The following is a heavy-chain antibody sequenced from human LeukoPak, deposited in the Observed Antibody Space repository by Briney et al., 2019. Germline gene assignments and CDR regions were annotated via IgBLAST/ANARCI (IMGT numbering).Heavy chain of an antibody. CDR2: IYYSGST. J-gene: IGHJ6*03. CDR1: GGSISSGDYY. CDR3: AREPDFYYYYYMDV. V-gene: IGHV4-30-4*01. Sequence: SQTLSLTCTVSGGSISSGDYYWTWIRQPPGKGLEWIGYIYYSGSTYYNPSLKSRVTMSLDTSKNQFSLKLSSVTAADTAVYYCAREPDFYYYYYMDVWGKGTTVTVSS.